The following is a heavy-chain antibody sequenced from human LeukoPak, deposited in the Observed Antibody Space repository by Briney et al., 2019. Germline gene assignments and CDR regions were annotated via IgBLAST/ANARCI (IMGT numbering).Heavy chain of an antibody. CDR1: GYSFSSYW. J-gene: IGHJ6*02. D-gene: IGHD1-26*01. Sequence: PGGSLRLSCGASGYSFSSYWMHWVRQVPGQGLVWVSRINGAGTTTTYADSVKGRFTISRDNAKNTLSLEMDSLRVEDTAVYYCIRGVSGYYSYYAMDIWGQGTTGIVSS. V-gene: IGHV3-74*01. CDR3: IRGVSGYYSYYAMDI. CDR2: INGAGTTT.